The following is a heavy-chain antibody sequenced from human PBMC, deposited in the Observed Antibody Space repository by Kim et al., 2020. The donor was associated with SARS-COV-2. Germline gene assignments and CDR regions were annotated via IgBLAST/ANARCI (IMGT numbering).Heavy chain of an antibody. CDR3: ARHLWGGYSYGLDS. Sequence: SETLSLTCVVSGVSLTDTNYYWAWIRQSPGKGLEWIGTINYNGRTYYNPSLKSRVTIFVDTTNSHFSVKLTSVTAADAASYYCARHLWGGYSYGLDSWG. CDR1: GVSLTDTNYY. CDR2: INYNGRT. D-gene: IGHD5-18*01. J-gene: IGHJ5*01. V-gene: IGHV4-39*01.